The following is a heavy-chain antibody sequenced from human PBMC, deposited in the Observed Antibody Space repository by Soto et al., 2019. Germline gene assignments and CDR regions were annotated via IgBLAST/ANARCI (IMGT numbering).Heavy chain of an antibody. Sequence: QVQLVESGGGVVQPGRSLRLSCAASGFTFSNYGMHWVRQAPVKGLEWVAVISYDGNKKYYADSVKGRFTISRDNSKNTLYLQMDSLRAEDTAVFYCAKDEGFQWNYGFDYWGQGTLVTVSS. V-gene: IGHV3-30*18. CDR1: GFTFSNYG. J-gene: IGHJ4*02. CDR2: ISYDGNKK. CDR3: AKDEGFQWNYGFDY. D-gene: IGHD1-7*01.